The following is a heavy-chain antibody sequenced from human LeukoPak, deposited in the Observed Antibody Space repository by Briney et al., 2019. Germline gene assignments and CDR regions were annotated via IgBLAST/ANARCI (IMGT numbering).Heavy chain of an antibody. D-gene: IGHD3-10*01. CDR2: IRYDGSNK. CDR1: GFTFSSYG. J-gene: IGHJ4*02. CDR3: AKDVDYGSGSYSDY. Sequence: PGGSLRLPCAASGFTFSSYGMHWVRQAPGKGLEWVAFIRYDGSNKYYADSVKGRFTISRDNSKNTLYLQMNSLRAEDTAVYYCAKDVDYGSGSYSDYWGQGTLVTVSS. V-gene: IGHV3-30*02.